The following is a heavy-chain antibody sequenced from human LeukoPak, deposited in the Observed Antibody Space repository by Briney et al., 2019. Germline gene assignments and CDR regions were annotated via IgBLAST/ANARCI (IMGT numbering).Heavy chain of an antibody. V-gene: IGHV4-34*01. CDR2: INHSGST. Sequence: TSETLSLTCAVYGGSFSGYYWSWIRQPPGKGLEWIGEINHSGSTNYNPSLKSRVTISVDTSKNQFSLKLSSVTAADTAVYYCARDNRGEDAFDIWGQGTTVTVSS. CDR3: ARDNRGEDAFDI. J-gene: IGHJ3*02. CDR1: GGSFSGYY. D-gene: IGHD1-14*01.